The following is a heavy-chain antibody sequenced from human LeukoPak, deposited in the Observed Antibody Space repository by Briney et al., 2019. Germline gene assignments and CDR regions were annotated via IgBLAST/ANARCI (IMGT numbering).Heavy chain of an antibody. CDR1: GYTFTGYY. CDR3: ARGTKSKYYDILTGYYRGGYYFDY. V-gene: IGHV1-2*02. Sequence: GASVKVSCKASGYTFTGYYMHWVRQAPGQGLEWMGWINPNSGGTNYAQKFQGRVTMTRDTSISTAYMELSRLRSDDTAVYYCARGTKSKYYDILTGYYRGGYYFDYWGQGTLVTVSS. CDR2: INPNSGGT. D-gene: IGHD3-9*01. J-gene: IGHJ4*02.